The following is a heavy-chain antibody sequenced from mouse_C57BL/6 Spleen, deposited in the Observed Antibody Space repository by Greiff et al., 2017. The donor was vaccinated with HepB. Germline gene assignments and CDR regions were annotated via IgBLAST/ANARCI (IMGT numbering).Heavy chain of an antibody. Sequence: QVQLQQPGAELVMPGASVKLSCKASGYTFTSYWMHWVKQRPGQGLEWIGEIDPSDSYTNYNQKFKGKSTLTVDKSSSTAYMQLSSLTSEDSAVYYCARRLRGWYFDVWGTGTTVTVSS. CDR2: IDPSDSYT. CDR1: GYTFTSYW. V-gene: IGHV1-69*01. D-gene: IGHD1-2*01. J-gene: IGHJ1*03. CDR3: ARRLRGWYFDV.